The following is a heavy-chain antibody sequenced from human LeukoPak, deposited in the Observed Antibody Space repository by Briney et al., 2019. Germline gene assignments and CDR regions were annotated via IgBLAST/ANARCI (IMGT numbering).Heavy chain of an antibody. J-gene: IGHJ6*03. Sequence: PGGSLRLSCAASGFTFSSYSMNWVRQAPGKGLEWVSSISSSSSYIYYADSVKGRFTISRDNAKNSLYLQMNSLRAEDTAVYYCALSRDHYYYYMDVWGKGTTVTVSS. CDR2: ISSSSSYI. CDR1: GFTFSSYS. V-gene: IGHV3-21*01. CDR3: ALSRDHYYYYMDV. D-gene: IGHD3-16*01.